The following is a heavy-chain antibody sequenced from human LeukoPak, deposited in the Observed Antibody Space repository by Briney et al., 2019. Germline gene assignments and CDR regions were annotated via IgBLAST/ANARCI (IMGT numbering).Heavy chain of an antibody. Sequence: PSETLSLTCAVYGGSFSGYYWSWIRQPPGKGLEWIGEINHSGSTNYNPSLKSRVTISVDTSKNQFSLKLSSVTAADTAVYYCARDTDDFWSGYPYYWGQGTLVTVSS. V-gene: IGHV4-34*01. J-gene: IGHJ4*02. CDR2: INHSGST. CDR3: ARDTDDFWSGYPYY. D-gene: IGHD3-3*01. CDR1: GGSFSGYY.